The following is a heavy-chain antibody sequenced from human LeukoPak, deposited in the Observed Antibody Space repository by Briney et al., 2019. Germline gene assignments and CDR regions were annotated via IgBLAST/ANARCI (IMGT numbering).Heavy chain of an antibody. D-gene: IGHD1-1*01. CDR3: ARSQPDFDY. CDR2: IYHSGST. V-gene: IGHV4-38-2*02. CDR1: GGSISGYY. J-gene: IGHJ4*02. Sequence: SETLSLTCTASGGSISGYYWGWIRQPPGKGLEWIGSIYHSGSTYYNPSLKSRVTISVDTSKNQFSLKLSSVTAADTAVYYCARSQPDFDYWGQGTLVTVSS.